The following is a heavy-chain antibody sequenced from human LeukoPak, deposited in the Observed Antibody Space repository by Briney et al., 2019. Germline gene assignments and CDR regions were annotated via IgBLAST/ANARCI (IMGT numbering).Heavy chain of an antibody. CDR3: ARNGNFWSGYPSYFDY. J-gene: IGHJ4*02. Sequence: SETLSLTCTVSGGSISSGGYYWSWIRQPPGKGLEWIGYIYHSGSTYYNPSLKSRVTISVDRSKNQFSLKLSSVTAADTAVYYCARNGNFWSGYPSYFDYWGQGTLVTVSS. V-gene: IGHV4-30-2*01. CDR2: IYHSGST. D-gene: IGHD3-3*01. CDR1: GGSISSGGYY.